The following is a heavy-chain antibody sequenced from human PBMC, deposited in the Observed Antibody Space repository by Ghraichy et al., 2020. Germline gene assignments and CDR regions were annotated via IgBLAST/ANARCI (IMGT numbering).Heavy chain of an antibody. CDR2: ISGSGGST. Sequence: GSLRLSCAASGFTFSSYAMSWVRQAPGKGLEWVSAISGSGGSTYYADSVKGRFTISRDNSKNTLYLQMNSLRAEDTAVYYCAKTWLARLTIFGVPSGWYGKDVWGQGTTGTVSS. CDR1: GFTFSSYA. V-gene: IGHV3-23*01. CDR3: AKTWLARLTIFGVPSGWYGKDV. J-gene: IGHJ6*02. D-gene: IGHD3-3*01.